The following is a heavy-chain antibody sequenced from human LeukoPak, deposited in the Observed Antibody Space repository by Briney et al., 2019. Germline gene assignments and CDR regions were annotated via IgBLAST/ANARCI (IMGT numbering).Heavy chain of an antibody. V-gene: IGHV4-61*02. CDR2: IYTSGST. D-gene: IGHD2-2*01. CDR1: GGSISSGSYY. J-gene: IGHJ6*03. CDR3: ARVVVVPAATKYYYYYMDV. Sequence: SETLSLTCTVSGGSISSGSYYWSWIRQPAGKGPEWTGRIYTSGSTNYNPSLKSRVSISVDTSKNQFSLKLSSVTAADTAVYYCARVVVVPAATKYYYYYMDVWGKGTTVTVSS.